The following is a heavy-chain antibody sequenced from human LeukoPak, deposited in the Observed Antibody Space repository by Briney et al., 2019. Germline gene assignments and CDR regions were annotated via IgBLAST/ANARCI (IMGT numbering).Heavy chain of an antibody. V-gene: IGHV3-48*03. CDR2: ISSTGSAL. Sequence: GGSLRLSCAASGFTFNNYEMNWVRQAPGKGPEWVSYISSTGSALYYADSVKGRFTISRDNAKNSLYLQMNSLRAEDTAVYYCARDRGPNYYGSGSYYTTAGDYWGQGTLVTVSS. CDR3: ARDRGPNYYGSGSYYTTAGDY. J-gene: IGHJ4*02. D-gene: IGHD3-10*01. CDR1: GFTFNNYE.